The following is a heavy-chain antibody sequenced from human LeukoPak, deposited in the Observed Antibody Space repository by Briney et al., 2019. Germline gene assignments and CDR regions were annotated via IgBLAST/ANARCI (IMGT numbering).Heavy chain of an antibody. CDR1: GFAFSNYG. CDR2: IWYDGTNE. CDR3: ARESRIWSGIWNFDY. D-gene: IGHD3-3*01. J-gene: IGHJ4*02. Sequence: GRSLRPSCAASGFAFSNYGMHWVRQAPGKGLEWVALIWYDGTNENYADSVKGRFTISRDNSRNTLYLQLNSLRAEDTAVYYCARESRIWSGIWNFDYWGQGTLVIVSS. V-gene: IGHV3-33*01.